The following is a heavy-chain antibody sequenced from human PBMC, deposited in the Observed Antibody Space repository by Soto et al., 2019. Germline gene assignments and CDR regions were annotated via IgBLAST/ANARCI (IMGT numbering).Heavy chain of an antibody. CDR1: GFTFSSYA. J-gene: IGHJ4*02. D-gene: IGHD3-10*01. CDR2: ISGSGGST. Sequence: EVQLLESGGGLVQPGGSLRLSCAASGFTFSSYAMSWVRQAPGKGLEWVSAISGSGGSTYYADSVKGRFTISIDNSKNTLYLQMNSLRAADTAVYYCAKDHSPMVRLYYFDYWGQGTLVTVSS. CDR3: AKDHSPMVRLYYFDY. V-gene: IGHV3-23*01.